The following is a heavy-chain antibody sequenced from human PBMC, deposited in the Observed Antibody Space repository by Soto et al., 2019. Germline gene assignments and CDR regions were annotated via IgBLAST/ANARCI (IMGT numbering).Heavy chain of an antibody. CDR1: GASISTYY. CDR2: IYNSGST. Sequence: SETLSLTCTVSGASISTYYWSWIRQPPGKGLEWIGYIYNSGSTNYNPSLKSRVTISVDTSKNQFSLKLSSVTAADTAVYYCAGTLVGATIGVWGQGTMVTVSS. CDR3: AGTLVGATIGV. V-gene: IGHV4-59*01. J-gene: IGHJ3*01. D-gene: IGHD1-26*01.